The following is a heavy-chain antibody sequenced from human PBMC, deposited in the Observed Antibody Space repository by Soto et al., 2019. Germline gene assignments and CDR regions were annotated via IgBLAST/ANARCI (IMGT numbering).Heavy chain of an antibody. D-gene: IGHD3-22*01. J-gene: IGHJ4*02. CDR2: ISKDSGRAT. V-gene: IGHV3-11*01. CDR3: AREIYDDYDSSGFDH. CDR1: GFIFRDWF. Sequence: GSLRLSCAASGFIFRDWFMSWIRQAPGKGLEWISYISKDSGRATRYADAVKGRFTISRDNAKNTLSLQMNSLRAEDTAVYYCAREIYDDYDSSGFDHWGQGTLVTVSS.